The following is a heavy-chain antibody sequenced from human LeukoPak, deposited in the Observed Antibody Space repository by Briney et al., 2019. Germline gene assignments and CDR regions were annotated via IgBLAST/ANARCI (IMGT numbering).Heavy chain of an antibody. CDR2: IYYSGST. V-gene: IGHV4-39*01. J-gene: IGHJ5*02. Sequence: SETLSLTCTVSGGSISSSSYYWGWIRQPPGKGLEWIGSIYYSGSTYYNPSLKSRVTISVDTSKNQFSLKLSSVTAADTAVYHCARHPLWFGELLSPNWFDPWGQGTLVTVSS. CDR1: GGSISSSSYY. D-gene: IGHD3-10*01. CDR3: ARHPLWFGELLSPNWFDP.